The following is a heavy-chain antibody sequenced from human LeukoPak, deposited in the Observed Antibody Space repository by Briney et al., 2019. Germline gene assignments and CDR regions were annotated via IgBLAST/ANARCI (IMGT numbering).Heavy chain of an antibody. D-gene: IGHD4-17*01. CDR3: VKGGDQDY. V-gene: IGHV3-23*01. J-gene: IGHJ4*02. Sequence: PGGSLRLSCAASGFTFNRYDINWVRQAPGKGLEWVSAVSSNGGSTYHADSVKGRFSVSRDNSKNTVFLQMNSLRVGDTGVYYRVKGGDQDYWGQGTLVTVSS. CDR2: VSSNGGST. CDR1: GFTFNRYD.